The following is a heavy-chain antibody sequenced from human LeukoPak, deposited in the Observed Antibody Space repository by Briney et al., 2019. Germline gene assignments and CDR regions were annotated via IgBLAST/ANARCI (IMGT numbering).Heavy chain of an antibody. D-gene: IGHD3-16*01. CDR2: FSAYNGNT. CDR3: ARDVGGNYDYVWGSYRVDY. J-gene: IGHJ4*02. V-gene: IGHV1-18*01. CDR1: GYTFTSYG. Sequence: ASVKVSCKASGYTFTSYGISWVRQAPGQGLEWMGWFSAYNGNTNYAQKLQGRVTMTTDTSTSTAYVELRSLRSDDTAVYYCARDVGGNYDYVWGSYRVDYWGQGTLVTVSS.